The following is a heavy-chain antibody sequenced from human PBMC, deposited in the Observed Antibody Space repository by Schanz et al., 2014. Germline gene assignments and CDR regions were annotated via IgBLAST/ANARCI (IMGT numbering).Heavy chain of an antibody. Sequence: QVQLVQSGAEVKKPGSSMKVSCKASGGTFSTYPINWLRQAPGQGLEWMGRIIPALAIADYAQKFQGRVTITADKSTSTASMELSSLRSEDTAVYYCARGPSQGYSYGHNIGAYYYGMDVWGQGTTVTVSS. D-gene: IGHD5-18*01. V-gene: IGHV1-69*04. CDR1: GGTFSTYP. CDR3: ARGPSQGYSYGHNIGAYYYGMDV. CDR2: IIPALAIA. J-gene: IGHJ6*02.